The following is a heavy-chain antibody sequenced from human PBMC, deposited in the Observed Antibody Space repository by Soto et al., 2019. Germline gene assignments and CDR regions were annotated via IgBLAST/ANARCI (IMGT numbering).Heavy chain of an antibody. V-gene: IGHV1-69*01. D-gene: IGHD2-2*01. CDR1: GGTFSSYA. CDR3: ARSQGSSTSLEIYYYYYYGMDG. Sequence: QVQRVQSGDEGKNPGSSVKVSCKASGGTFSSYAISWVRQAPGQGLEWMGGIIPISGTANYAQKFQGRVTITADESTSTGYMELSSLRSEDTAVYYCARSQGSSTSLEIYYYYYYGMDGWGQGTRVTVSS. J-gene: IGHJ6*02. CDR2: IIPISGTA.